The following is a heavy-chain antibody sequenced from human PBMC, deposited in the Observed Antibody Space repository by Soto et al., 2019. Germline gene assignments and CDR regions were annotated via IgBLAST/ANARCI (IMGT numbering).Heavy chain of an antibody. CDR2: IWYDGSNK. Sequence: PGGSLRLSCAASGFTFSSYGMHWVRQAPGKGLEWVAVIWYDGSNKYYADSVKGRFTISRDNSKNTLYLQMNSLRAEDTAVYYCARDVYCSGGSCYSANPVVNDYWGQGTLVTVSS. CDR3: ARDVYCSGGSCYSANPVVNDY. D-gene: IGHD2-15*01. CDR1: GFTFSSYG. V-gene: IGHV3-33*01. J-gene: IGHJ4*02.